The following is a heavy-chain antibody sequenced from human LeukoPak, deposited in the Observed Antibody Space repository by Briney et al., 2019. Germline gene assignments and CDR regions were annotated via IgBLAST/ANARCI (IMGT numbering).Heavy chain of an antibody. Sequence: GESLKISCKASGYSFTTYWFGWVRQMPGKGLEWMGNIYPGDSDTRYSPSFQGQVTTSVDKSISTAYLQWSSLKASDTAMYYCERLDRADCGSTSCSRGSGAFDIWGQGTMVTVSS. D-gene: IGHD2-2*01. CDR2: IYPGDSDT. CDR3: ERLDRADCGSTSCSRGSGAFDI. J-gene: IGHJ3*02. V-gene: IGHV5-51*01. CDR1: GYSFTTYW.